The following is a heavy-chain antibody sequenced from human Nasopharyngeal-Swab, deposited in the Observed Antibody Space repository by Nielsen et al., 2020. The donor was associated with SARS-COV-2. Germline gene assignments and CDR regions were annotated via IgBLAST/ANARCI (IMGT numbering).Heavy chain of an antibody. J-gene: IGHJ4*02. CDR2: IYSGGSST. CDR1: GFTFSSYA. Sequence: GESLKISCAASGFTFSSYAMSWVRQAPGKGLEWVSVIYSGGSSTYYADSVKGRFTISRDNSKNTLYLQMNSLRAEDTAVYYCAKGWVSSSPPSFDYWDQGTLVTVSS. V-gene: IGHV3-23*03. CDR3: AKGWVSSSPPSFDY. D-gene: IGHD6-6*01.